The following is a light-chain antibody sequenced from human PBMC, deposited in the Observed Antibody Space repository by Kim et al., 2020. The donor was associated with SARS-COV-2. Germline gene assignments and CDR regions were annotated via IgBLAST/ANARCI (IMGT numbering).Light chain of an antibody. Sequence: GQSITLSYTDTNSDVVRYTYVSWYQQHPGKAPKVIIFDVTKRPSGISDRFSASKSANTASLTISGLQAEDEADYYCSSYTSTTLLVFGTGTKVTVL. V-gene: IGLV2-14*03. J-gene: IGLJ1*01. CDR2: DVT. CDR1: NSDVVRYTY. CDR3: SSYTSTTLLV.